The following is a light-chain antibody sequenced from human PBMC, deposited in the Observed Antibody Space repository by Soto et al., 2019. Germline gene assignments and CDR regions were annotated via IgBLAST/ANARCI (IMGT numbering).Light chain of an antibody. CDR1: ESIGNW. CDR2: EAS. J-gene: IGKJ1*01. V-gene: IGKV1-5*03. Sequence: DIQMTQSPATRSASEGGGGTITCRASESIGNWLAWYQQKPGKAPKLLIHEASNLESGVPSRFSGRGSGTEFTLTISSLQPDDFATYYCHQYNSYTGTFGPGTKVDI. CDR3: HQYNSYTGT.